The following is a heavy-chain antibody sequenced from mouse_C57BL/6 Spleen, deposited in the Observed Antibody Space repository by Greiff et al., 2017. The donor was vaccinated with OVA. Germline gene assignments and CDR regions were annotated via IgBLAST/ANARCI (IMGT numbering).Heavy chain of an antibody. CDR1: GYAFSSYW. CDR3: ARSGDGYGDYAMDY. J-gene: IGHJ4*01. V-gene: IGHV1-80*01. Sequence: QLQQSGAELVKPGASVKISCKASGYAFSSYWMNWVKQRPGKGLEWIGQIYPGDGDTNYNGKFKGKATLTADKSSSTAYMQLSSLTSEDSAVYCCARSGDGYGDYAMDYWGQGTSVTVSS. D-gene: IGHD2-2*01. CDR2: IYPGDGDT.